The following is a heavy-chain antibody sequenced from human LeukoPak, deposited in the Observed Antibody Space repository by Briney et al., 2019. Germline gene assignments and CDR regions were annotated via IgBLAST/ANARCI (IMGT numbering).Heavy chain of an antibody. V-gene: IGHV3-23*01. D-gene: IGHD4-17*01. CDR3: ARALHGDYVGAFDM. J-gene: IGHJ3*02. CDR2: IRGGGHGP. Sequence: GGSLRLSCTASGFTFSDYAMMWVRQSPGKGPEWVAAIRGGGHGPFYADSVRGRFTISRDNSRYTLFLQMDSLRAEDTAVYYCARALHGDYVGAFDMWGPGTMVTVSS. CDR1: GFTFSDYA.